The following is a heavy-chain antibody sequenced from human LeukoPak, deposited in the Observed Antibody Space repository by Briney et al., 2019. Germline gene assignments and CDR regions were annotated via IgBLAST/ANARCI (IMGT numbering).Heavy chain of an antibody. J-gene: IGHJ4*02. CDR2: VHTSGST. D-gene: IGHD3-9*01. Sequence: SETLSLTCTVSGASIISTTYYWGWIRQPAGKGLEWIARVHTSGSTDYSPSLKSRATISMDTSKNQFSLNMRSVTAADTAVYYCARTVRVWLGYFDLWGQGALVTVSS. CDR3: ARTVRVWLGYFDL. CDR1: GASIISTTYY. V-gene: IGHV4-61*02.